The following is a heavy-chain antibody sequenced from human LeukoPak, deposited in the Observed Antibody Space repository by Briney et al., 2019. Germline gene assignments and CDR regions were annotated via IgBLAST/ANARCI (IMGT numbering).Heavy chain of an antibody. CDR3: AREPYYYDSSGYYDY. CDR1: GFTFSSYA. CDR2: IKQDGSEK. D-gene: IGHD3-22*01. Sequence: SGGSLRLSCAASGFTFSSYAMSWVRQAPGKGLEWVANIKQDGSEKYYVDSVKGRFTISRDNAKNSLYLQMNSLRAEDTAVYYCAREPYYYDSSGYYDYWGQGTLVTVSS. J-gene: IGHJ4*02. V-gene: IGHV3-7*01.